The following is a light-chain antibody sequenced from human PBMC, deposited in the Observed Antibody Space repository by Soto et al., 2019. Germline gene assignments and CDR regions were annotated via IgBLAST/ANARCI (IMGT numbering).Light chain of an antibody. Sequence: QSALTQPASVSGSPGQSITISCTGTSSDVGGYNYVSWYQQHPGKAPKLIIYEVSNRPSGVSNRFSGSKSGNTAFLTISGLQAEDEADYYCSSYTSSSTPVVFGTGTK. J-gene: IGLJ1*01. V-gene: IGLV2-14*01. CDR1: SSDVGGYNY. CDR2: EVS. CDR3: SSYTSSSTPVV.